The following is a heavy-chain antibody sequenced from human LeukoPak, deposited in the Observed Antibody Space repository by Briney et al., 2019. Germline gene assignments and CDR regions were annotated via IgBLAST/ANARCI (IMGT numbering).Heavy chain of an antibody. V-gene: IGHV3-23*01. J-gene: IGHJ4*02. CDR2: VNADGGNT. CDR3: TKRVKYGGTWDHFAD. Sequence: PGGSLRLSCAASGFTFDNYRMSWVRQAPGNGLEWVSTVNADGGNTYYADSVKGRFTISRDNSKSTLILQMNSLRVEDTALYYCTKRVKYGGTWDHFADWGQGTLVTVSS. CDR1: GFTFDNYR. D-gene: IGHD1-26*01.